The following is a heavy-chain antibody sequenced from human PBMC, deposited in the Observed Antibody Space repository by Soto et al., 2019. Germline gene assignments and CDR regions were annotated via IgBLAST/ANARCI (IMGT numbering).Heavy chain of an antibody. D-gene: IGHD6-19*01. Sequence: SLRLSCEASGVTLSNYGRTWVRQAPGKRLEWVSSISGNGGSTYYADSVKGRYTISRDNSNNTLYLQLTNLRAEDTAMFYCAKASSAWYGSKNSYFASWGQGALVTVSS. CDR2: ISGNGGST. J-gene: IGHJ4*02. V-gene: IGHV3-23*01. CDR1: GVTLSNYG. CDR3: AKASSAWYGSKNSYFAS.